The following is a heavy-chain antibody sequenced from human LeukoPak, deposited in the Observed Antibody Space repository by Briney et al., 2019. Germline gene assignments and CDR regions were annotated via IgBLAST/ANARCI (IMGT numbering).Heavy chain of an antibody. CDR3: ARGISGYYYTEAY. Sequence: GGSLRLSCAASGFTFSSYGMHWVRQAPGKGLEWVAFIRYDGSNKYYADSVKGRFTISRDNAKNSLYLQMNSLRAEDTAVYYCARGISGYYYTEAYWGQGTLVTVSS. CDR1: GFTFSSYG. J-gene: IGHJ4*02. CDR2: IRYDGSNK. D-gene: IGHD3-22*01. V-gene: IGHV3-30*02.